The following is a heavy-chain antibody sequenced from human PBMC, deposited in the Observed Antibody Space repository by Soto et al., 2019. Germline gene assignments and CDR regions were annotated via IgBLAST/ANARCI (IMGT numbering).Heavy chain of an antibody. D-gene: IGHD3-22*01. CDR2: ISAYNGNT. CDR3: ARYSSGYYYWFSRSYFDY. J-gene: IGHJ4*02. Sequence: ASVKVSCKASGYTFTSYGISWVRQAPGQGLEWMGWISAYNGNTNYAQKLQGRVTMTTDTSTSTAYMELRSLRSNDTAVYYCARYSSGYYYWFSRSYFDYWGQGTLVTVSS. CDR1: GYTFTSYG. V-gene: IGHV1-18*04.